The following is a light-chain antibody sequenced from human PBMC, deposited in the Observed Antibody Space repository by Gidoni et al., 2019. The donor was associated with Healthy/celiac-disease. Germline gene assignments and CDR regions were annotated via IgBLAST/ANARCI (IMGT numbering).Light chain of an antibody. CDR3: AAWDDSLNGWV. V-gene: IGLV1-36*01. Sequence: QSVLTHPPSLYEAPSQRLTIPCSGSSSNLGNNAVNWYQQLPGKAPKLLIYYDDLLPSGVADRFSGSKSGTSASLAISGLQSEDEADYYCAAWDDSLNGWVFGGGTKLTVL. CDR1: SSNLGNNA. CDR2: YDD. J-gene: IGLJ3*02.